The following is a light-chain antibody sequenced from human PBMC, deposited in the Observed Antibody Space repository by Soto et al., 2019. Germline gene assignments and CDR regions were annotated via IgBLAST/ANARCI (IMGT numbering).Light chain of an antibody. CDR3: HHYDSYSGA. Sequence: DIPMTQGPSTRSPSVRDKAKITGRASQTISSWLAWYQQKPGKAPKLLIYKASTLKSGVPARFSGSGSGTEFTLTISSLQPDDFATYYCHHYDSYSGAFGQGTKVDI. J-gene: IGKJ1*01. CDR1: QTISSW. V-gene: IGKV1-5*03. CDR2: KAS.